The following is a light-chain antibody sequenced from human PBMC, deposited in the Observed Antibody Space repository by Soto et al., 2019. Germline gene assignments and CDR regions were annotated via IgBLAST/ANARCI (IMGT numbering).Light chain of an antibody. J-gene: IGLJ1*01. CDR2: EVT. CDR3: SSYAVTNIFV. CDR1: GSDVGYYNY. V-gene: IGLV2-8*01. Sequence: QSALTQPPSASGSPGQSVTISCTGTGSDVGYYNYVSWYQQHPGKAPKLMIYEVTKRPSGVPDRFSGSKSGNTASLIVSGLQTEDEAEYYCSSYAVTNIFVFGTGTKLTV.